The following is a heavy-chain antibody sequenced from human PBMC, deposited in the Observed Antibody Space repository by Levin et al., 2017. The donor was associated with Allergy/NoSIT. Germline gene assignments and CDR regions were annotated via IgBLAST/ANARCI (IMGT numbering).Heavy chain of an antibody. CDR3: ARDGYGDYVIGPRYNWFDP. J-gene: IGHJ5*02. V-gene: IGHV3-7*01. D-gene: IGHD4-17*01. CDR1: GFTFSNYW. CDR2: IKQDGSDK. Sequence: LSLTCAASGFTFSNYWMSWVRQAPGKGLEWVANIKQDGSDKYYVDSVKGRFTISRDNAKNSLYLQMNSLRVEDTAVYYCARDGYGDYVIGPRYNWFDPWGQGTLVTVSS.